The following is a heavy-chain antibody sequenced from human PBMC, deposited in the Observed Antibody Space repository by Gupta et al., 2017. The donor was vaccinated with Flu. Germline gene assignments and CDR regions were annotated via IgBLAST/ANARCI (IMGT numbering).Heavy chain of an antibody. D-gene: IGHD6-19*01. Sequence: EVQLVESGGGLVKPGGSLRLSCAASGFTFSSYSMNWVRQAPGKGLEWVSSISSSSSYIYYADSVKGRFTISRDNAKNSLYLKMNSLRAEDTAVYYCARKGIVYSSGWYWGDAFDIWGQGTMVTVSS. CDR2: ISSSSSYI. CDR3: ARKGIVYSSGWYWGDAFDI. V-gene: IGHV3-21*01. J-gene: IGHJ3*02. CDR1: GFTFSSYS.